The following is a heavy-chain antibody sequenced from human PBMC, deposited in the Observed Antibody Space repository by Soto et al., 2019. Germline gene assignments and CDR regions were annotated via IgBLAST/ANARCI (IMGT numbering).Heavy chain of an antibody. CDR1: GYTFTGYY. Sequence: ASEKVSCKASGYTFTGYYMHWVRQAPRQWLEWMGWIKPNSGGTNYAQKFQGRVTMTRDTFISTAYMELSRLISDDTAVYYCARDGAVDIPRDSYWGQGTLVTVSS. CDR3: ARDGAVDIPRDSY. D-gene: IGHD5-12*01. J-gene: IGHJ4*02. CDR2: IKPNSGGT. V-gene: IGHV1-2*02.